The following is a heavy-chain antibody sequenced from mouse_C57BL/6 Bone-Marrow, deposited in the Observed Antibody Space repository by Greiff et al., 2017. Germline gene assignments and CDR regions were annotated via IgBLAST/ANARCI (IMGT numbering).Heavy chain of an antibody. CDR2: IWSGGST. Sequence: QVQLQQSGPGLVQPSQSLSITCTVSGFSLTSYGVHWVRQSPGKGLEWLGVIWSGGSTDYNAAFISRLSISKDNSKSQVFFKMNSLQADDTAIYYCARNRGAYYGSGKALAYWGQGTLVTVSA. J-gene: IGHJ3*01. CDR1: GFSLTSYG. D-gene: IGHD1-1*01. CDR3: ARNRGAYYGSGKALAY. V-gene: IGHV2-2*01.